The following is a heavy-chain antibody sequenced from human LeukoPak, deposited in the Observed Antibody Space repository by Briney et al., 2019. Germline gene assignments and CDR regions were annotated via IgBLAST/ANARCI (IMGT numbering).Heavy chain of an antibody. CDR3: ARTRSVLRFLEWLFLGPFDY. V-gene: IGHV1-46*01. J-gene: IGHJ4*02. CDR2: INPSGGST. D-gene: IGHD3-3*01. CDR1: GYTFTSYY. Sequence: ASVKVSCKASGYTFTSYYMHWVRQAPGQGLEWMGIINPSGGSTSYAQKFQGRVTMTRDTSTSTVYMELSSLRSEDTAVYYCARTRSVLRFLEWLFLGPFDYWGQETLVTVSS.